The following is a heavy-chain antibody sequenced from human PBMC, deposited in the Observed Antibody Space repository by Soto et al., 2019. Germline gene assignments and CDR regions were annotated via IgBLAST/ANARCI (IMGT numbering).Heavy chain of an antibody. CDR1: GYTFTSYY. Sequence: ASVKGSCKASGYTFTSYYMHWVRQAPGQGLEWMGIINPSGGSTSYAQKFQGRVTMTRDTSTSTVYMELSSLRSEDTAVYYCARDYQYYDSSGYPLSSYGMDVWGPGPMVTVSS. CDR3: ARDYQYYDSSGYPLSSYGMDV. CDR2: INPSGGST. D-gene: IGHD3-22*01. V-gene: IGHV1-46*01. J-gene: IGHJ6*02.